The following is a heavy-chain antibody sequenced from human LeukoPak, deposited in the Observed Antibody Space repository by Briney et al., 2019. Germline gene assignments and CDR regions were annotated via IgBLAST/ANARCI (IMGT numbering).Heavy chain of an antibody. V-gene: IGHV4-61*01. Sequence: PSETLSLTCTVSGTSVSSGSYYWSWIRQPPGKGLEWIGYIYYNGNTNYNPSLKSRVTASVDTSKNQFSLKLNSATAADTAVYYCARDAIPSSYWYFDLWGRGTLVTVSS. CDR1: GTSVSSGSYY. D-gene: IGHD2-2*01. CDR3: ARDAIPSSYWYFDL. CDR2: IYYNGNT. J-gene: IGHJ2*01.